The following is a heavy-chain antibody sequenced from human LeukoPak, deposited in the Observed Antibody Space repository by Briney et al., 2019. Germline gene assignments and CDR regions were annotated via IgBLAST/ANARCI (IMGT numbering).Heavy chain of an antibody. CDR1: GFTFSDYY. J-gene: IGHJ4*02. CDR3: ARAKTCGGDCYHFDY. Sequence: PGGSLRLSCAASGFTFSDYYMSWIRQAPGKGLEWVAKINQDGGEKVYVDSVKGRFTISRDNAEYSLYLQMSSLRAEDTAVYYCARAKTCGGDCYHFDYWGQGTLVTVSS. CDR2: INQDGGEK. V-gene: IGHV3-7*03. D-gene: IGHD2-21*02.